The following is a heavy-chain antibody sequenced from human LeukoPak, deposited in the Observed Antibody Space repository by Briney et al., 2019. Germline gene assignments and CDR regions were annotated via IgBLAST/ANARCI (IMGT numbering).Heavy chain of an antibody. J-gene: IGHJ5*02. Sequence: QPGGSLRPSCAASGFTFSSYSMNWVRQAPGKGLEWVSSISSSSSYIYYADSVKGRFTISRDNAKNSLYLQMNSLRAEDTAVYYCARSRGQWELLQINNWFDPWGQGTLVTVSS. CDR1: GFTFSSYS. V-gene: IGHV3-21*01. CDR2: ISSSSSYI. CDR3: ARSRGQWELLQINNWFDP. D-gene: IGHD1-26*01.